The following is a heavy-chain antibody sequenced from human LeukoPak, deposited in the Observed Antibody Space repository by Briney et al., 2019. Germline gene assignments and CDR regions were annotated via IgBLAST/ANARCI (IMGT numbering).Heavy chain of an antibody. CDR1: GYTFTSYD. J-gene: IGHJ4*02. D-gene: IGHD5-12*01. Sequence: ASVKVSCKASGYTFTSYDINWVRQATGQGLEWMGWMNPNSGNTGYAQKFQGRVTMTRNTSISTAYMELSRLRSDDTAVYYCARVGFTSGYDGFFDYWGQGTLVTVSS. CDR2: MNPNSGNT. V-gene: IGHV1-8*01. CDR3: ARVGFTSGYDGFFDY.